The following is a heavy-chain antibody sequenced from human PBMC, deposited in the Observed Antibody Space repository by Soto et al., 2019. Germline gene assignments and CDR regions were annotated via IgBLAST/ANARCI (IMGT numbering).Heavy chain of an antibody. CDR2: MNPTTGST. D-gene: IGHD1-7*01. V-gene: IGHV1-8*01. Sequence: QVQLVQSGAEVKKPGASVKVACKASGYTFTSYDIKWVRQATGQGLEWMGWMNPTTGSTGFAQKFQGRVTMISNTSISAAYLVLSSLTSEDTAVYYCARGRLVAGTVDSWGQGAPVTVSS. CDR3: ARGRLVAGTVDS. CDR1: GYTFTSYD. J-gene: IGHJ4*02.